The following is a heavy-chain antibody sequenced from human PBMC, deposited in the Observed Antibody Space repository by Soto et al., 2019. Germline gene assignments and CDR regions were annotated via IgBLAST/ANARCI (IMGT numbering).Heavy chain of an antibody. CDR2: ISYDGSNK. J-gene: IGHJ6*02. CDR1: GFTFSSYG. D-gene: IGHD1-1*01. V-gene: IGHV3-30*18. CDR3: AKGRRVQGDYYYYGMDV. Sequence: PGGSLRLSCAASGFTFSSYGMHWVRQAPGKGLEWVAVISYDGSNKYYADSVKGRFTISRDNSKNTLYLQMNSLRAEDTAVYYCAKGRRVQGDYYYYGMDVWGQGTTVTVSS.